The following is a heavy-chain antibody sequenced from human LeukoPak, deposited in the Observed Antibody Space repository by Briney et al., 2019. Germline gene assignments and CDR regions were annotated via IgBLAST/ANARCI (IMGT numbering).Heavy chain of an antibody. CDR3: AKWASSSQN. V-gene: IGHV1-2*02. CDR2: INPNSGGT. J-gene: IGHJ4*02. D-gene: IGHD6-13*01. CDR1: GYTLTGYY. Sequence: EASVKVSCKASGYTLTGYYMHWVRQAPGQGLEWMGWINPNSGGTNYAQKFQGRVTMTRDMSISTAYMELSRLRSDDTAVYYCAKWASSSQNWGQGTLVTVSS.